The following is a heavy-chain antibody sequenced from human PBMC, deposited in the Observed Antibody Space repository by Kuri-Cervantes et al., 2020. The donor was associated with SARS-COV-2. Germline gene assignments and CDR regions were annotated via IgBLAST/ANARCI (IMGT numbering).Heavy chain of an antibody. D-gene: IGHD6-19*01. J-gene: IGHJ4*02. Sequence: GGSLRLSCAASGFTFNSYSMNWVRQAPGKGLEWVSYITASSNIYYAESVKGRFTVSRDNSKNTLYLQMNSLRAEDTAVYYCAREDLFGSSGWYVPGFDYWGQGTLVTVSS. CDR1: GFTFNSYS. V-gene: IGHV3-48*01. CDR2: ITASSNI. CDR3: AREDLFGSSGWYVPGFDY.